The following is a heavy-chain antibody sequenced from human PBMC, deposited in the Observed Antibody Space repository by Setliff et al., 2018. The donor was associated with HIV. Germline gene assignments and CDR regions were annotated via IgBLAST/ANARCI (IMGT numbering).Heavy chain of an antibody. CDR3: AKDAGYCSGESCYFYMDV. CDR1: GFTFTNHA. J-gene: IGHJ6*03. Sequence: GSLRLSCATSGFTFTNHAMHWVRQAPGKGLEWVAVIWFDGSRKYYADSVKGRFTISRDTSKKTLYLYMNNLRSEDTAVYYCAKDAGYCSGESCYFYMDVWGKGTTVTVSS. V-gene: IGHV3-30*02. D-gene: IGHD2-8*02. CDR2: IWFDGSRK.